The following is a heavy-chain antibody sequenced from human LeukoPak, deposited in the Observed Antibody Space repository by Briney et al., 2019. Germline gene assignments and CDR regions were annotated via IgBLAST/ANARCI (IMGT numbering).Heavy chain of an antibody. CDR1: GGTISSYY. V-gene: IGHV4-59*08. CDR2: FYYSGSA. CDR3: ASRSTAVVGAFDI. Sequence: SETLSLTCTVSGGTISSYYWSWIRQPPGKGLEWIGYFYYSGSAKYNPSLKIRGTISLDTYKNQFSLQLSSVTAADTAVYYCASRSTAVVGAFDIWGQGTMVTVSS. J-gene: IGHJ3*02. D-gene: IGHD1-26*01.